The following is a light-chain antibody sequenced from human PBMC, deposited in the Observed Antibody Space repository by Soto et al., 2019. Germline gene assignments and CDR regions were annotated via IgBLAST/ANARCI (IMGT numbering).Light chain of an antibody. CDR1: QSVRNNQ. CDR3: QQYSDFPLT. Sequence: EIVLTQSPGTLSLSPGERATLSCRASQSVRNNQLAWHQQKPGQTPRLVISDASSRAAGFPDRFSGSGSGTDFSLTISRLEPEDVAVYYCQQYSDFPLTFGGGTKVEIK. CDR2: DAS. V-gene: IGKV3-20*01. J-gene: IGKJ4*01.